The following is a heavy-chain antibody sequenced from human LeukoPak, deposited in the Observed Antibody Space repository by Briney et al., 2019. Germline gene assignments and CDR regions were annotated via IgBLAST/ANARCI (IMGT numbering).Heavy chain of an antibody. D-gene: IGHD6-6*01. CDR1: GVTFSGFW. CDR2: IKQDGGEK. V-gene: IGHV3-7*03. Sequence: PGGTLRLSCAASGVTFSGFWRSWVRQAPGKGLEWVANIKQDGGEKYYVDSAKGRFTISRDNAKNSLYLQMNILRVEAAAFYPSPRVAYSRWSGISYVDYWGQGILVTVSS. J-gene: IGHJ4*02. CDR3: PRVAYSRWSGISYVDY.